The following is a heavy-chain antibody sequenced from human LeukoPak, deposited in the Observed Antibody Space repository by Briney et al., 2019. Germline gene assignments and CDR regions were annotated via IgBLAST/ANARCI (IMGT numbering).Heavy chain of an antibody. CDR3: AREHSSSVWGYFDY. CDR1: GFTFRNYE. J-gene: IGHJ4*02. Sequence: GSLRLSCAASGFTFRNYEMNWVRQAPGKGLEWVSYISSRGSRGSTIYYADSVKGRFTVSRDDAKNSLYLQMNSLRVEDTAVYYCAREHSSSVWGYFDYWGPGTLVTVSS. CDR2: ISSRGSRGSTI. V-gene: IGHV3-48*03. D-gene: IGHD6-13*01.